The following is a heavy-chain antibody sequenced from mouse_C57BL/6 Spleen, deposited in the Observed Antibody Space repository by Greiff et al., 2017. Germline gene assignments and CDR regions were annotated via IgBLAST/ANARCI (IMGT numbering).Heavy chain of an antibody. D-gene: IGHD1-1*01. Sequence: VQLQQPGAELVRPGSSVKLSCKASGYTFTSYWMHWVKQRPIQGLEWIGNIDPSDSETHYNQKFKDKATLTVDKSSSTAYMQLSSLTSEDSAVYYCARYAYGSSPYWYFDVWGTGTTVTVSS. CDR2: IDPSDSET. J-gene: IGHJ1*03. CDR3: ARYAYGSSPYWYFDV. V-gene: IGHV1-52*01. CDR1: GYTFTSYW.